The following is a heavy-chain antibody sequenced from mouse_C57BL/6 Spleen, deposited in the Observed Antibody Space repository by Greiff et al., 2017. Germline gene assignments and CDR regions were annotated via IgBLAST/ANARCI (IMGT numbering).Heavy chain of an antibody. CDR2: IYPRDGIT. V-gene: IGHV1-78*01. CDR1: GYTFTDHT. Sequence: VQLQQSDAELVKPGASVKISCKVSGYTFTDHTIHWMKQRPEQGLEWIGYIYPRDGITKYNEKFKGKATLTADKSSSTAYMQLNSLTSEDSAVYFCARRDYGSRLLGYFDVWGTGTTVTVSS. D-gene: IGHD1-1*01. J-gene: IGHJ1*03. CDR3: ARRDYGSRLLGYFDV.